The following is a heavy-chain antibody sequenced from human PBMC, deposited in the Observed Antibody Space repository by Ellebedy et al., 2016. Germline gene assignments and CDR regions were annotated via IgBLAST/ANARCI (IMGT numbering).Heavy chain of an antibody. CDR2: VTGSGDST. V-gene: IGHV3-23*01. CDR3: AKDGIFCTGGTCYST. Sequence: GGSLRLXXADSGFTFSNYAMSWVRQAPGKGLEWVSSVTGSGDSTYYADSVKGRFTISRENSKNTLYLQMNSLRAGDTAVYYCAKDGIFCTGGTCYSTWGQGTLVTVSS. J-gene: IGHJ5*02. CDR1: GFTFSNYA. D-gene: IGHD2-15*01.